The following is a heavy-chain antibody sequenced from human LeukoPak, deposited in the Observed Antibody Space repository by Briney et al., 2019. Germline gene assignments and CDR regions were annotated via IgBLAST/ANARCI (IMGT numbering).Heavy chain of an antibody. Sequence: GGSLRLSCAASGFTFSSYAMHWVRQAPGKGLEWVAVISYDGSNKYYADSVKGRFTISRDNSKNTLYLQMNSLRAEDTAVYHCARDRSTGIAVAGTKDYWGQGTLVTVSS. CDR3: ARDRSTGIAVAGTKDY. V-gene: IGHV3-30-3*01. CDR1: GFTFSSYA. D-gene: IGHD6-19*01. J-gene: IGHJ4*02. CDR2: ISYDGSNK.